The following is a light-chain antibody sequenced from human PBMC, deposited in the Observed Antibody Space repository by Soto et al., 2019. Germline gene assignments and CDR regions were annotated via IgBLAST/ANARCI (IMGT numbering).Light chain of an antibody. J-gene: IGLJ1*01. Sequence: QSALTQPASVSGSPGQSIAISCTGSSSDVGIYNYVSWYQQHPGKVPKLIIYEVTNRPSGVSNRFSGSKSGNTASLTISGLPAQDAADYYCSSYTSSSSRVFGTGTKGTVL. CDR3: SSYTSSSSRV. CDR2: EVT. V-gene: IGLV2-14*01. CDR1: SSDVGIYNY.